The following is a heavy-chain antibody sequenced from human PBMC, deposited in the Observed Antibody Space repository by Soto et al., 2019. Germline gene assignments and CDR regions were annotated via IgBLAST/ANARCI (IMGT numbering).Heavy chain of an antibody. CDR2: IYTGDSDT. J-gene: IGHJ6*02. V-gene: IGHV5-51*01. Sequence: PGESLKISCKGSGYSFTSYWIAWVRQMPGKGLEWMGIIYTGDSDTRYSPSCQGQVTISADKSISTAYLQWSSLNASDTAMYYCATHEFYSHYYGMDVWGQGTTVTVSS. CDR3: ATHEFYSHYYGMDV. CDR1: GYSFTSYW. D-gene: IGHD5-18*01.